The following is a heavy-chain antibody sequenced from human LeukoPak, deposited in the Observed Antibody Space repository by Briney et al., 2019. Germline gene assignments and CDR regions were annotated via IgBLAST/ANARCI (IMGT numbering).Heavy chain of an antibody. CDR1: GCSFTSYW. J-gene: IGHJ6*02. CDR2: IYPGDSDT. Sequence: GESLKISCKGSGCSFTSYWIGWVRQMPGKGLEWMGIIYPGDSDTRYSPSFQGQVTISADKSISTAYLQWSSLKASDTAMYYCARLGLGPIHYYYYGMDVWGQGTTVTVSS. D-gene: IGHD3/OR15-3a*01. CDR3: ARLGLGPIHYYYYGMDV. V-gene: IGHV5-51*01.